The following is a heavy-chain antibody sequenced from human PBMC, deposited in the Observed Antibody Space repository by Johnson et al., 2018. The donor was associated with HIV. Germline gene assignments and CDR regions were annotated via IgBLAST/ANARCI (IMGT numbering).Heavy chain of an antibody. V-gene: IGHV3-30*04. CDR2: T. CDR3: TSTIDMVPTGRSYDAFDI. Sequence: QVQLVESGGGLVQPGRSLRLSCAASGFSFSSYPMHWVRQAPGKGLEWVAVTTYAASVKGRFTISRDDSTNTAYLQMNSLTTEDTAVYYCTSTIDMVPTGRSYDAFDIWGQGTMVTVSS. J-gene: IGHJ3*02. D-gene: IGHD5-12*01. CDR1: GFSFSSYP.